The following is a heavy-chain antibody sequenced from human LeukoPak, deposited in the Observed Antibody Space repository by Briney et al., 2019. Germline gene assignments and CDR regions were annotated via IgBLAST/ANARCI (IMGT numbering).Heavy chain of an antibody. CDR3: ARAGTGHYYYYYMDV. CDR1: GFTFSSYS. V-gene: IGHV3-21*01. D-gene: IGHD1-1*01. J-gene: IGHJ6*03. Sequence: GGSLRLSCAASGFTFSSYSMYWVRQAPGKGLEWVSSISSSSSYIYYADSVKGRFTISRDNAKNSLYLQMNSLRAEDTAVYYCARAGTGHYYYYYMDVWGKGTTVTVSS. CDR2: ISSSSSYI.